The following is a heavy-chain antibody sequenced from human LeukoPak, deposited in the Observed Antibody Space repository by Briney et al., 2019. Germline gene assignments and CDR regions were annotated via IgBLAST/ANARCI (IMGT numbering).Heavy chain of an antibody. Sequence: ASVKVSCKASGYTFTSYVVNWVRQAPGQGLEWMGNIDTTTGNPRYAQDFTGRFVFSLDTSVSTAYLQITSLKADDTAAYYCVRGTPTPGMDYWGQGTQVTVSS. D-gene: IGHD3-10*01. V-gene: IGHV7-4-1*02. CDR3: VRGTPTPGMDY. CDR1: GYTFTSYV. CDR2: IDTTTGNP. J-gene: IGHJ4*02.